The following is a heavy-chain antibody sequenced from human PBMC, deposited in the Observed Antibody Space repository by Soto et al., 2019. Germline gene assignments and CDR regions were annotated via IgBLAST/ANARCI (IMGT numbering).Heavy chain of an antibody. CDR3: ARNPHQPPNWFDP. V-gene: IGHV3-21*01. Sequence: GGSLRLFCAASGFTFSSYSMNWVRQAPGKGLEWVSSISSSSSYIYYADSVKGRFTISRDNAKNSLYLQMNSLRAEDTAVYYCARNPHQPPNWFDPWGQGTLVTVSS. CDR1: GFTFSSYS. CDR2: ISSSSSYI. J-gene: IGHJ5*02.